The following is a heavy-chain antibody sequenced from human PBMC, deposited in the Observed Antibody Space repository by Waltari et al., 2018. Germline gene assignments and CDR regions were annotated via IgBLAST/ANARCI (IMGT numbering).Heavy chain of an antibody. J-gene: IGHJ5*02. CDR3: ARRLPRGPIAARPGGWFDP. V-gene: IGHV4-34*01. Sequence: QVHLQQWGAGLLKPSETLSLTCAVYGGSFSYYYWRWIRQPPGKGLEWIGEVNHSGSTNYNPSLKSRVTISVDTSNNQFSLNLSSVTAADTAVYFCARRLPRGPIAARPGGWFDPCGQGTLVTVSS. D-gene: IGHD6-6*01. CDR2: VNHSGST. CDR1: GGSFSYYY.